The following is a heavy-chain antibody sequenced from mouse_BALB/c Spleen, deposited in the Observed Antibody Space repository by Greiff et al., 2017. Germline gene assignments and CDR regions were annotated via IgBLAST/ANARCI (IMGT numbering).Heavy chain of an antibody. CDR3: ARFELTGTWGAMDY. CDR2: ISYSGST. V-gene: IGHV3-2*02. CDR1: GYSITSDYA. J-gene: IGHJ4*01. D-gene: IGHD4-1*01. Sequence: DVKLQESGPGLVKPSQSLSLTCTVTGYSITSDYAWNWIRQFPGNKLEWMGYISYSGSTSYNPSLKSRISITRDTSKNQFFLQLNSVTTEDTATYYCARFELTGTWGAMDYWGQGTSVTVSS.